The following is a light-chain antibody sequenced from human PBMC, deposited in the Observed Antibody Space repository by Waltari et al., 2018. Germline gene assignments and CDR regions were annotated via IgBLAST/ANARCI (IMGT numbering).Light chain of an antibody. CDR3: LLYNGGAWV. V-gene: IGLV7-43*01. CDR2: SAI. J-gene: IGLJ3*02. Sequence: QTVVTQEPSLTVSPGGTVTLTCSSRTGAGTSGYYPNWFQQKPGQAPRALIYSAINKNSWTPARFSGSLLGGKAALTLSGVQPEDEAEYYCLLYNGGAWVFGGGTQLTVL. CDR1: TGAGTSGYY.